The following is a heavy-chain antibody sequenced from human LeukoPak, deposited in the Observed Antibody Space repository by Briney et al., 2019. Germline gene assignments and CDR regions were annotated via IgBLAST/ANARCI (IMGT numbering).Heavy chain of an antibody. CDR3: AREQQLVGGWFDP. J-gene: IGHJ5*02. V-gene: IGHV2-70*04. CDR1: GFSLSTSGMR. CDR2: IDRDDDK. Sequence: SGPTLVNPTQTLTLTCTFSGFSLSTSGMRVSWIRQPPGKALEWLARIDRDDDKFYCTSLKTRLTISKDTSKNQVVLTMTNMDPVDTATYYCAREQQLVGGWFDPWGQGTLVTVSS. D-gene: IGHD6-13*01.